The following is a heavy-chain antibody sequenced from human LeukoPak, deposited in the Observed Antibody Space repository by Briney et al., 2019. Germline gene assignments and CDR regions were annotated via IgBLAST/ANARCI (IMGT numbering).Heavy chain of an antibody. V-gene: IGHV1-18*01. D-gene: IGHD4-11*01. Sequence: APVKVSCKTSGYTFTSHGISWVPQAPGEGLEWMGWISANNGDTNYAQKMQGRLTMTTDTSTSTAYMELRSLSYDDTATYYCARDWPTVIADYWGQGTLVTVSS. J-gene: IGHJ4*02. CDR3: ARDWPTVIADY. CDR1: GYTFTSHG. CDR2: ISANNGDT.